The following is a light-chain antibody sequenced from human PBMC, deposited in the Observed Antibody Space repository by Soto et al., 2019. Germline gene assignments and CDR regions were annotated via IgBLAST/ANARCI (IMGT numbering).Light chain of an antibody. CDR1: QSVSSN. V-gene: IGKV3-15*01. CDR3: QQYNNWPYT. Sequence: EIVMTQSPATLSVSPGERATLSCRASQSVSSNLARYQQKPGQAPRLLIYGASTRATGIPARFSGSGSGTDFTLTISSLQSEDFAVYYCQQYNNWPYTFGQGTKVEIK. J-gene: IGKJ2*01. CDR2: GAS.